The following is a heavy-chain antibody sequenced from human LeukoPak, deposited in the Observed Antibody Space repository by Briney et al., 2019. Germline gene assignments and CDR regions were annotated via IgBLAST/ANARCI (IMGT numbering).Heavy chain of an antibody. CDR1: GFTVSSNY. D-gene: IGHD3-22*01. J-gene: IGHJ3*02. CDR3: AKSDKNYYDSSGSPIRGAFDI. V-gene: IGHV3-53*01. CDR2: IYSGGST. Sequence: WGSLRLSCAASGFTVSSNYMSWVRQGPGKGLEWFSVIYSGGSTYYADSVKGRFTISRDNSKNTLYLQMNSLRAEDTAVYYCAKSDKNYYDSSGSPIRGAFDIWGQGTMVTVSS.